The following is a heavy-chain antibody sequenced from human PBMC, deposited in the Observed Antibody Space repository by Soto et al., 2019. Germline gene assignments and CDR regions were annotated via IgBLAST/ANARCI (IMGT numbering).Heavy chain of an antibody. J-gene: IGHJ5*02. CDR2: IKQDGSEK. Sequence: EVQLVESGGGLVQPGGSLRLSCAASGFTFSSYWMSWVRQAPGKGLEWVANIKQDGSEKYYVDSVKGRFTISRDNAKNSLYLQINSLRAEDTAVYYCARDQIAVAGTFLFDPCCQGTLVTVSS. D-gene: IGHD6-19*01. V-gene: IGHV3-7*01. CDR1: GFTFSSYW. CDR3: ARDQIAVAGTFLFDP.